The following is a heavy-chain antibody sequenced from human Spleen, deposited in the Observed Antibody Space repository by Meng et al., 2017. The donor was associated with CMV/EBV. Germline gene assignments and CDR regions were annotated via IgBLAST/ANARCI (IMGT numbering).Heavy chain of an antibody. V-gene: IGHV3-33*01. Sequence: GGSLRLSCAASGFTFSDYGMNWVRQAPGKGLEWVAVIWYDGSNQYYADSVKGRFTISRDNSKNTLYLQVNSLRDEDTAVYYCARSGGAYYDGFDYWGQGTLVTVSS. D-gene: IGHD1-26*01. CDR3: ARSGGAYYDGFDY. CDR2: IWYDGSNQ. CDR1: GFTFSDYG. J-gene: IGHJ4*02.